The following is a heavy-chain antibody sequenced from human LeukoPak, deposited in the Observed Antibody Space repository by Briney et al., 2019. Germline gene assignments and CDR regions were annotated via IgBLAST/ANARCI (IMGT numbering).Heavy chain of an antibody. CDR2: ISGSGGST. CDR1: GFTFSSYA. CDR3: AKVRSFEYYDSSGYPDAFDI. Sequence: PGGSLRLSCAASGFTFSSYAMSWVRQAPGKGPEWVSAISGSGGSTYYADSVKGRFTISRDNSKNTLYLQMNSLRAEDTAVYYCAKVRSFEYYDSSGYPDAFDIWGQGTMVTVSS. V-gene: IGHV3-23*01. D-gene: IGHD3-22*01. J-gene: IGHJ3*02.